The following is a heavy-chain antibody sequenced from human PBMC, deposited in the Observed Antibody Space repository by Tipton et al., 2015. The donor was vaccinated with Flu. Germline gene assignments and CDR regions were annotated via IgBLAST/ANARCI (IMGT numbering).Heavy chain of an antibody. J-gene: IGHJ4*02. CDR3: AAASLLWATGSGY. CDR2: IYSGDNP. CDR1: GFSVSNTY. D-gene: IGHD3-10*01. V-gene: IGHV3-53*01. Sequence: VQLVQSGGGLIQPGGSLRLSCAASGFSVSNTYMNWIRQAPGKGLEWVSVIYSGDNPYYADSVKGRFTISRDHSKNTLYLQMNNLRAEDTAVYYCAAASLLWATGSGYWCQVTLVTVSS.